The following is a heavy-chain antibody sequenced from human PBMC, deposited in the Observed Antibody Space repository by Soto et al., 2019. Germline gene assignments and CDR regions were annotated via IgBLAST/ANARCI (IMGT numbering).Heavy chain of an antibody. CDR3: AHRHGAPGYFDY. J-gene: IGHJ4*02. CDR2: IYWDDDK. V-gene: IGHV2-5*02. Sequence: QITLKESGPTLVKPTQTLTLTCTFSGFSLSTNGVGVGWIRQPPGKALEWLALIYWDDDKRFSPSLKSRLTITKDTSKNQVVRTMTNMDPVDTATYYCAHRHGAPGYFDYWGQGTLVTV. CDR1: GFSLSTNGVG. D-gene: IGHD4-17*01.